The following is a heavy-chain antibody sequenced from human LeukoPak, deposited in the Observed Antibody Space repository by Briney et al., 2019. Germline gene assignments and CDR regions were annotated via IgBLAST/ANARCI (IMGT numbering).Heavy chain of an antibody. Sequence: PGGSLRLSCEASGFTFSTYWMHWVRQAPGKGLVWVSRITPDGTSTTYADSVKGRFTISRDNAKNTLYVQMNSLRAEDTAVYYCTRDLMDYDVSTGLHHYYMDVWGQGTTVTVSS. V-gene: IGHV3-74*01. D-gene: IGHD3-9*01. CDR2: ITPDGTST. CDR1: GFTFSTYW. J-gene: IGHJ6*02. CDR3: TRDLMDYDVSTGLHHYYMDV.